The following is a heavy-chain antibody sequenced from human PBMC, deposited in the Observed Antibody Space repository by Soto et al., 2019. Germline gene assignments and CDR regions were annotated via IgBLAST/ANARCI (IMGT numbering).Heavy chain of an antibody. Sequence: SETLSLTCTVSGGSISSGDYYWSWIRQPPGKGLEWIGYIYYSGSTYYNPSLKSRVTISVDTSKNQFPLKLSSVTAADTAVYYCASAKVGYRYGEHRYWSDTWGQGTLGTVSS. CDR2: IYYSGST. D-gene: IGHD5-18*01. CDR3: ASAKVGYRYGEHRYWSDT. V-gene: IGHV4-30-4*01. CDR1: GGSISSGDYY. J-gene: IGHJ5*02.